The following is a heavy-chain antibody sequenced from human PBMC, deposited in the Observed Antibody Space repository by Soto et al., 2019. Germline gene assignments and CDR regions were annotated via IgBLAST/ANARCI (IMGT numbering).Heavy chain of an antibody. CDR3: VREAYIGYGHAIDR. J-gene: IGHJ5*02. CDR1: GVTISTYY. CDR2: NYHSGTT. V-gene: IGHV4-59*01. Sequence: QVQLKESGPGLVKPSETLSLTCAVSGVTISTYYWSWIRQPPGKGLEWIGYNYHSGTTNYNPSLKRRVPISVDTSKNQFALRLTSATAADTAIYFCVREAYIGYGHAIDRWGPGTLVTVSA. D-gene: IGHD5-12*01.